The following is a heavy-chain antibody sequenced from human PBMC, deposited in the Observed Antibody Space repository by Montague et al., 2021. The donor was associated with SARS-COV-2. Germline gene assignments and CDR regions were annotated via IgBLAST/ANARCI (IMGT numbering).Heavy chain of an antibody. CDR1: GGSISSSSYD. CDR2: IYYSGST. CDR3: ARHRVLRFLETYYCYYGMDV. Sequence: SETLSLTCTGCGGSISSSSYDWVWIRQPPGKGLEWIGSIYYSGSTYYNPSLKSRVTISVDTSKNQFSLKLSSVTAADTAVYYWARHRVLRFLETYYCYYGMDVWGQGTTVTVSS. J-gene: IGHJ6*02. D-gene: IGHD3-3*01. V-gene: IGHV4-39*01.